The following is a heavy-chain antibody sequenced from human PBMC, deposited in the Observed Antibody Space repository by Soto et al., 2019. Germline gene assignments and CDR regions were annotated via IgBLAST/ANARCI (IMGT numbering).Heavy chain of an antibody. V-gene: IGHV6-1*01. CDR3: ARSLEGVWYYTFYYYYGMDC. D-gene: IGHD6-19*01. CDR2: TYYRSKWYN. J-gene: IGHJ6*02. CDR1: GGSVSSNSAA. Sequence: SQTLSLTCAISGGSVSSNSAAWNWIRQSPSRGLEWLGRTYYRSKWYNDYAVSVKSRITINPDTSKNQFSLQLNSVTPEDTAVYYFARSLEGVWYYTFYYYYGMDCWAQGTTVTVSS.